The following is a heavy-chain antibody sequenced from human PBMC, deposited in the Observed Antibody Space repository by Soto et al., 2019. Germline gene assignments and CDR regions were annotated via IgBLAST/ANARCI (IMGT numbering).Heavy chain of an antibody. Sequence: QVQLVESGGGVVQPGRSLRLSLAESGITFSSYGMHWVRQAPGKGPAWVAVIWYDGSNQYHAHSVKGRFTISRDNSKNTLYTEMNSRRAEDTAVYYCAREAAAGTGFDYWGQGTLATVSS. V-gene: IGHV3-33*01. J-gene: IGHJ4*02. CDR1: GITFSSYG. D-gene: IGHD6-13*01. CDR3: AREAAAGTGFDY. CDR2: IWYDGSNQ.